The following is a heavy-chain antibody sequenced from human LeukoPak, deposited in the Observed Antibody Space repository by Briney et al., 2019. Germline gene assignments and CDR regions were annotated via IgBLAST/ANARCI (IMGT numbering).Heavy chain of an antibody. V-gene: IGHV3-23*01. J-gene: IGHJ6*02. CDR2: ISGSGGST. Sequence: GGSLRLSCAASGFTFSSYAMSWVRQAPGKGLEWVSAISGSGGSTYYADSVKGRFTISRDNSKNTLCLQMNSLRAEDTAVYCCAKDPYENYYDSSGYFPWFYYYYYGMDVWGQGTTVTVSS. CDR1: GFTFSSYA. D-gene: IGHD3-22*01. CDR3: AKDPYENYYDSSGYFPWFYYYYYGMDV.